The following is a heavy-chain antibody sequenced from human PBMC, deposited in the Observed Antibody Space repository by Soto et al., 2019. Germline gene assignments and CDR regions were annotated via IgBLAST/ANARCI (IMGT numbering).Heavy chain of an antibody. CDR2: ISSVNGNT. CDR3: ARNGNRIAARSKTTGYYGMDV. D-gene: IGHD6-6*01. CDR1: GYTFISFG. J-gene: IGHJ6*02. Sequence: QVQLVQSGAEVKKPGASVKVSCKASGYTFISFGVSWVRQAPGQGLEWMGWISSVNGNTNYAQKLQGRVTMTTDTLTSTACMELRSLRSDDTAVYYCARNGNRIAARSKTTGYYGMDVWGQGTTVTVSS. V-gene: IGHV1-18*01.